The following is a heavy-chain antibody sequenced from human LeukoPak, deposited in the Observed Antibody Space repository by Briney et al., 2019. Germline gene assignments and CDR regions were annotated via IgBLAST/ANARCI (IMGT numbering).Heavy chain of an antibody. Sequence: PSETLSLTCTVSGGSISSSSYYWGWIRQPPGKGLEWIGSIYYSGSTYYNPSLKSRVTISVDTSKNQFSLKLSSVTAADTAAYYCARLEYDSSGPNDYWGQGTLVTVSS. CDR3: ARLEYDSSGPNDY. V-gene: IGHV4-39*01. D-gene: IGHD3-22*01. CDR2: IYYSGST. J-gene: IGHJ4*02. CDR1: GGSISSSSYY.